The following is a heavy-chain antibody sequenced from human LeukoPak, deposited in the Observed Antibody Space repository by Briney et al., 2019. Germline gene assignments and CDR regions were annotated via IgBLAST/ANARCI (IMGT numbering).Heavy chain of an antibody. J-gene: IGHJ2*01. V-gene: IGHV1-24*01. CDR2: FDPDDGET. CDR1: GYTLTELS. D-gene: IGHD4-23*01. Sequence: ASVKVSCKVSGYTLTELSMHWVRQAPGKGLEWMGGFDPDDGETIYAQKFQGGVTMTEDTSTDTAYMELSSLRSEDTAVYYCATVTTVEGWYFDLWGRGTLVTVSS. CDR3: ATVTTVEGWYFDL.